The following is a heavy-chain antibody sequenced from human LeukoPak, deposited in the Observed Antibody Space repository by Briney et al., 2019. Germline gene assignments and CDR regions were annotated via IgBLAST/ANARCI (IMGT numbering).Heavy chain of an antibody. CDR2: ISDSGDRT. J-gene: IGHJ4*02. Sequence: GGSLRLSCAASGFTFSSYALTWVRQAPGKGLERVSSISDSGDRTHYADSVKGRFTISRVNSQNTLLLQMSNLRTEDTAVYYCANSSLGWGQGTLATVSS. CDR3: ANSSLG. V-gene: IGHV3-23*01. CDR1: GFTFSSYA.